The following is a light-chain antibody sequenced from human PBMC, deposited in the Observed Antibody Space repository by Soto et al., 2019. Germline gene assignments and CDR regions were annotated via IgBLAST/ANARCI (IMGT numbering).Light chain of an antibody. V-gene: IGLV1-51*01. CDR2: DND. CDR3: GAWDISLNFYV. Sequence: SVLTQPPSVSAAPGQNITISCSGTNSNIGIYYLSWYHQIPGTAPKLLIYDNDKRPSGLPHRFSGSKSGTSPTLAITGPQTGDDGDSSSGAWDISLNFYVFGGGTQGTLL. CDR1: NSNIGIYY. J-gene: IGLJ1*01.